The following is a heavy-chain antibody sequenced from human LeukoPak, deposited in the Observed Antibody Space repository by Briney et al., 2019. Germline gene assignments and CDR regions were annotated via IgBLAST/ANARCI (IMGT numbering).Heavy chain of an antibody. V-gene: IGHV1-18*01. Sequence: ASVKVSCKASGYTFTSYGISWVRQAPGQGLEWMGWISAYNGNTNFAQKLQGRVTMTTDTSTSTAYMELRSLRSDDTAVYYCVRDSLSVDTAMVRWFDPWGQGTLVTVSS. D-gene: IGHD5-18*01. CDR1: GYTFTSYG. J-gene: IGHJ5*02. CDR3: VRDSLSVDTAMVRWFDP. CDR2: ISAYNGNT.